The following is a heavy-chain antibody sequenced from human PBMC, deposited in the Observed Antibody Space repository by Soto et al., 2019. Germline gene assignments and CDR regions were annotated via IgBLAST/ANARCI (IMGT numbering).Heavy chain of an antibody. CDR2: INSDGSST. V-gene: IGHV3-74*01. D-gene: IGHD3-10*01. CDR1: GFTFSSYW. CDR3: ARAGGLWFGELEGPYYYYGMDV. Sequence: GGSLRLSCAASGFTFSSYWMHWVRQAPGKGLVWVSRINSDGSSTSYADSVKGRFTISRDNAKNTLYLQMNSLRAEDTAVYYCARAGGLWFGELEGPYYYYGMDVWGQGTTVTVSS. J-gene: IGHJ6*02.